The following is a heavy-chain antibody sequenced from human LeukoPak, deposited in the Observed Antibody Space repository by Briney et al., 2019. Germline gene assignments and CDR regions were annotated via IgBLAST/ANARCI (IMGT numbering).Heavy chain of an antibody. D-gene: IGHD6-13*01. J-gene: IGHJ4*02. CDR3: ARGPDSSSWYDFDY. CDR1: GFTFSSYS. V-gene: IGHV3-48*04. CDR2: ISSSSSTI. Sequence: GGSLRLSCAASGFTFSSYSMNWVRQAPGKGLERVSYISSSSSTIYYADSVKGRFTISRDNAKNSLYLQMNSLRAEDTAVYYCARGPDSSSWYDFDYWGQGTLVTVSS.